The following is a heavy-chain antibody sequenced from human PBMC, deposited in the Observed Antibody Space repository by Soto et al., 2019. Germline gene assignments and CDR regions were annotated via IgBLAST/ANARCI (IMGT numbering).Heavy chain of an antibody. Sequence: PGGSLRLSCAASGFTFSNYAMTWVRQAPGKGLEWVSTISGSGADTYYADSVKGRVTISRDNSKNMLYLEINSLRAEDTAVYYCAKGSFSSNWYGPFDFWGQGTLVTVSS. V-gene: IGHV3-23*01. CDR2: ISGSGADT. D-gene: IGHD6-13*01. CDR3: AKGSFSSNWYGPFDF. CDR1: GFTFSNYA. J-gene: IGHJ4*02.